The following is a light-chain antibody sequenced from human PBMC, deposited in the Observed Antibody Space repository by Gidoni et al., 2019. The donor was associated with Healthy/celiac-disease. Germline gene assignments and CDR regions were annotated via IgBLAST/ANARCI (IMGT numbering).Light chain of an antibody. J-gene: IGKJ4*01. Sequence: EIVLTQSPATLSLSPGERATLSCRASQSVSSYLAWYQQKPGQAPRLLIYDASNRATGIPARFSGSGSGTDFTLTLSSLEPEDFAVYYCQQRSNWPPGTFGGGTKVEIK. CDR1: QSVSSY. CDR2: DAS. CDR3: QQRSNWPPGT. V-gene: IGKV3-11*01.